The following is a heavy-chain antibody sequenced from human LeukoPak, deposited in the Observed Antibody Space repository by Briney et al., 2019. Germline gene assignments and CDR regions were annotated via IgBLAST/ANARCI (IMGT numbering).Heavy chain of an antibody. CDR2: IWYDGSNK. J-gene: IGHJ4*02. CDR1: GFTFSSYG. CDR3: ARGDSSSSEVDY. Sequence: GGSLRLSCAASGFTFSSYGMHWVRQAPGKGLEWVAVIWYDGSNKHYADSVKGRFTISRDNSKNTLYLQMNSLRAGDTAVYYCARGDSSSSEVDYWGQGTLVTVSS. D-gene: IGHD6-6*01. V-gene: IGHV3-33*01.